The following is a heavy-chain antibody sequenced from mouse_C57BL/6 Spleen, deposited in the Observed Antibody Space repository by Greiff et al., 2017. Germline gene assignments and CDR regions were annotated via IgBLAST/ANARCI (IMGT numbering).Heavy chain of an antibody. CDR2: LWSGGST. D-gene: IGHD3-2*02. CDR3: AKNGVASQGFAY. J-gene: IGHJ3*01. V-gene: IGHV2-4*01. CDR1: GFSLTSYG. Sequence: VHLVESGPGLVQPPQSLSITCTVSGFSLTSYGVHWVRQPPGKGLEWLGVLWSGGSTDYNAAFISRLSISKDNSKSQVFFKMNSLQADDTAIYYCAKNGVASQGFAYWGQGTLVTVSA.